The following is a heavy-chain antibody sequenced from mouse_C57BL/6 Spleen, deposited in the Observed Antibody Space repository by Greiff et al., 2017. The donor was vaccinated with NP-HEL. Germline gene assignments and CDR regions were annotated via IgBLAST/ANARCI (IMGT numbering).Heavy chain of an antibody. CDR1: GYTFTDYY. Sequence: QVQLKESGPELVKPGASVKISCKASGYTFTDYYINWVKQRPGQGLEWIGWIFPGSGSTYYNEKFKGKATLTVDKSSSTAYMLLSSLTSEDSAVYVCARNVYYGNEGFAYWGQGTLVTVSA. V-gene: IGHV1-75*01. J-gene: IGHJ3*01. CDR3: ARNVYYGNEGFAY. CDR2: IFPGSGST. D-gene: IGHD2-1*01.